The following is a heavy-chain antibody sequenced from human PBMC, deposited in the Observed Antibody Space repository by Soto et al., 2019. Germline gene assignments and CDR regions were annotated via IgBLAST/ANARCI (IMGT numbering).Heavy chain of an antibody. CDR2: INAGSGNT. CDR1: GYTFTGFS. CDR3: ARDLWCGESFRDYFDY. D-gene: IGHD3-10*01. Sequence: ASVKVSCKASGYTFTGFSLHWVRQAPGQRLEWMGWINAGSGNTKYSQKFQGRVTITRDTSASTAYMELSSLTSEDTAVYYCARDLWCGESFRDYFDYCAQGSLVTGSA. J-gene: IGHJ4*02. V-gene: IGHV1-3*01.